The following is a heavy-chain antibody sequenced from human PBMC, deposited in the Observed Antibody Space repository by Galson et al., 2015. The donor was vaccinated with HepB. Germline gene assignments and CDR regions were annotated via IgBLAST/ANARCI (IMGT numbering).Heavy chain of an antibody. CDR2: IIPILGIA. V-gene: IGHV1-69*04. CDR3: ARFTVSKDWFDP. Sequence: SVKVSCKASGGTFSSYAISWVRQAPGQGLEWMGRIIPILGIANYAQKFQGRVTITADESTSTAYMELSSLRSEDTAVYYCARFTVSKDWFDPWGQGTLVTVSS. D-gene: IGHD4-17*01. J-gene: IGHJ5*02. CDR1: GGTFSSYA.